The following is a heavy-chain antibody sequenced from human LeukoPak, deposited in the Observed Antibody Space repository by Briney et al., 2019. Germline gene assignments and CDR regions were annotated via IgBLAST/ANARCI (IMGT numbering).Heavy chain of an antibody. CDR1: GGSINSNSHY. CDR2: MYYKGNT. D-gene: IGHD2-2*01. Sequence: SETLSLTCSVSGGSINSNSHYWGWIRQPPGKGLEWIGSMYYKGNTYYNPSLKSRVTISVDMSKNQFSLKLSSVTAADTAVYYCARLLTGSTSWHIDYWGQGTLVTVSS. CDR3: ARLLTGSTSWHIDY. V-gene: IGHV4-39*01. J-gene: IGHJ4*02.